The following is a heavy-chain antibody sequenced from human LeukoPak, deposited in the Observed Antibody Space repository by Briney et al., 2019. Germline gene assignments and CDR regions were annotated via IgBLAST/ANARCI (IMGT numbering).Heavy chain of an antibody. CDR3: AGGTAVAGTNWFDP. V-gene: IGHV4-4*07. CDR1: GASISSYY. Sequence: PSETLSLTCTVSGASISSYYWSWIRQPAGKGLDWIGRIYTSGSTNYNPSLKSRVTISVDTSKNQFALKLSSVTAADTAVYYCAGGTAVAGTNWFDPWGQGTLVTVSS. D-gene: IGHD6-19*01. J-gene: IGHJ5*02. CDR2: IYTSGST.